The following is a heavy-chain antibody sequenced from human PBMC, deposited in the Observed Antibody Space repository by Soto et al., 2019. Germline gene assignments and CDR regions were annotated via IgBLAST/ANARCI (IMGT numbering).Heavy chain of an antibody. Sequence: PGGSLRLSCAASGFTFSSYAMHWVRQAPGKGLEWVAVISYDGSNKYYADSVKGRFTISRDNSKNTLYLQMNSLRAEDTAVYYCARAYSSSHVFDYWGQGTLVTVSS. CDR3: ARAYSSSHVFDY. J-gene: IGHJ4*02. V-gene: IGHV3-30-3*01. CDR2: ISYDGSNK. D-gene: IGHD6-6*01. CDR1: GFTFSSYA.